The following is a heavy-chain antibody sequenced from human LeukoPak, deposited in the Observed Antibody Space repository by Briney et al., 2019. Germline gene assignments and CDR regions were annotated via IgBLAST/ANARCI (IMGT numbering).Heavy chain of an antibody. V-gene: IGHV4-34*01. D-gene: IGHD3-3*01. CDR3: ARGLNDSWTGENY. J-gene: IGHJ4*02. CDR2: INHSGST. CDR1: GGSFSGYY. Sequence: PSETLSLTCAVYGGSFSGYYWSWVRQPPGKGLEWIGEINHSGSTNYNPSLKSRGTISLDTSKSQFSLKVRYVTAADTAVYYCARGLNDSWTGENYWGQGTLVTVSS.